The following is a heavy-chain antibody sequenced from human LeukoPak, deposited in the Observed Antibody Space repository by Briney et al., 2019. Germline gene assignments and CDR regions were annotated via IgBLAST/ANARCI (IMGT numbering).Heavy chain of an antibody. D-gene: IGHD6-19*01. Sequence: SETLSLTCTVSGGLINSGDFYWSWIRQPPGKGLEWIGYISYSGSTFYNPSLKSRVTISVDTSKNQVSLKLRSVTAADTAVYYCARGDSGWYLGLGFDYWGQGTLVTVSS. V-gene: IGHV4-30-4*01. CDR1: GGLINSGDFY. J-gene: IGHJ4*02. CDR3: ARGDSGWYLGLGFDY. CDR2: ISYSGST.